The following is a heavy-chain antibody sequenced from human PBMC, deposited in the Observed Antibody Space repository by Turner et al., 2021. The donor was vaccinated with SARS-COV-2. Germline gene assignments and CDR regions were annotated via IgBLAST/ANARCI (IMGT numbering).Heavy chain of an antibody. Sequence: EVRLFESGGYLVPPGAFVITSGAGSDFTFGAYAMNWVRQTPGKGLEWVGAISCAGGIPYYADSVKGRFTIFRDNTEYTLLLQMNRLGVEDTAVYYCAKGLGEYVFYVIDVWGQGTTVTVSS. J-gene: IGHJ6*02. CDR2: ISCAGGIP. CDR1: DFTFGAYA. D-gene: IGHD3-10*02. V-gene: IGHV3-23*01. CDR3: AKGLGEYVFYVIDV.